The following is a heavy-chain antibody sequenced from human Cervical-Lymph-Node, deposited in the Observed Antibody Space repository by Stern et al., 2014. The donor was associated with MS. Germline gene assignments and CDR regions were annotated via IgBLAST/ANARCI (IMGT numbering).Heavy chain of an antibody. CDR2: INPTSGGI. CDR1: EYTFTGYY. Sequence: VQLVESGAEVKKPGASVKVSCKASEYTFTGYYMHWVRQAPGQGLEWMGRINPTSGGIIYAQKLTSRVTLTRETSITTAYMKLSGLRSDGTAVYYCAREAYCSGDNCYVGGYHGMDVWGQGTTVTVSS. CDR3: AREAYCSGDNCYVGGYHGMDV. V-gene: IGHV1-2*06. D-gene: IGHD2-15*01. J-gene: IGHJ6*02.